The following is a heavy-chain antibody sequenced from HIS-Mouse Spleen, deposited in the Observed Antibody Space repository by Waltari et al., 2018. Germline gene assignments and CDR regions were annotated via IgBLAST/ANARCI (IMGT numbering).Heavy chain of an antibody. J-gene: IGHJ4*02. CDR2: INPRGGST. CDR3: ARDWYGGNKKLLSYYFDY. Sequence: QVQLVQSGAEVKKPGASVKVSYKASGYTFTSYYMHWVRQAPGQGLEWMGIINPRGGSTSYAQKFQGRVTMTRDTSTSTVYMELSSLRSEDTAVYYCARDWYGGNKKLLSYYFDYWGQGTLVTVSS. CDR1: GYTFTSYY. D-gene: IGHD4-17*01. V-gene: IGHV1-46*03.